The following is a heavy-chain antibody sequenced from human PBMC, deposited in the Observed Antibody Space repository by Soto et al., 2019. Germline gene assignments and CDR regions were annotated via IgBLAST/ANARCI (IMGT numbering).Heavy chain of an antibody. D-gene: IGHD1-1*01. CDR1: GGSISSSSYY. CDR2: IYYSGST. J-gene: IGHJ3*02. Sequence: SETLSLTCTVSGGSISSSSYYWGWIRQPPGKGLEWIGSIYYSGSTYYNPSLKSRVTISVDTSKNQFSLKLSSVTAADTAVYYCARHAGLLWNTDAFDIWGQGTMVTVSS. V-gene: IGHV4-39*01. CDR3: ARHAGLLWNTDAFDI.